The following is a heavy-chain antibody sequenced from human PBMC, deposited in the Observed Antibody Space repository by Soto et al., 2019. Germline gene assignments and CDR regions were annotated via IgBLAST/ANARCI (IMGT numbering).Heavy chain of an antibody. CDR1: GFSLSNFA. CDR2: ISGSGVTT. V-gene: IGHV3-23*01. D-gene: IGHD2-15*01. J-gene: IGHJ4*02. CDR3: AREKVVVVGGSHVDCFDL. Sequence: VQLLESGGGLVQPGGSLRLSCAASGFSLSNFAMSWVCHVPGKGLEWVSGISGSGVTTYYAASVKGRLTISRDKPKNKLSLHMNSLRAEDTAVYYCAREKVVVVGGSHVDCFDLWGQGTLVTVSS.